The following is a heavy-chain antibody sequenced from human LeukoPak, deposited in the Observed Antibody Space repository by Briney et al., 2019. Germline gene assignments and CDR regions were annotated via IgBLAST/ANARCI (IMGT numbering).Heavy chain of an antibody. CDR2: ISYDGSNK. CDR3: TRGLSTSHRTFDY. J-gene: IGHJ4*02. Sequence: GGSLRLSCAASGFTFSSYAMHWVRQAPGKGLEWVAVISYDGSNKYYADSVKGRFTISRDNSKNTLYLQMNSLRAEDTAVYYCTRGLSTSHRTFDYWDQGTLVTVSS. CDR1: GFTFSSYA. V-gene: IGHV3-30-3*01. D-gene: IGHD2-2*01.